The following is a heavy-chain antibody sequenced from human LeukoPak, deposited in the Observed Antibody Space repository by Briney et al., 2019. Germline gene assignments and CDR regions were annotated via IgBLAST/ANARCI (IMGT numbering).Heavy chain of an antibody. Sequence: GGSLRLSCAASGFTVNSNYMNWVRQAPGEGLEWVSVIYAGGSTYYADSVKGRFTISRDNSKNTVYLQMNSLRAEDTAVYYCAKRPGPMDVWGQGTTVIVSS. J-gene: IGHJ6*02. V-gene: IGHV3-53*01. D-gene: IGHD3-10*01. CDR1: GFTVNSNY. CDR3: AKRPGPMDV. CDR2: IYAGGST.